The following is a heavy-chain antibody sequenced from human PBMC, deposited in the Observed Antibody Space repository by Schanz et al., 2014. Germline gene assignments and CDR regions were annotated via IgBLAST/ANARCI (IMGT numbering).Heavy chain of an antibody. CDR1: GFFYNSYA. D-gene: IGHD5-12*01. V-gene: IGHV3-23*01. CDR3: AKLDGYNYQGRPFDF. J-gene: IGHJ3*01. CDR2: ISSSGVST. Sequence: EVQLLESGGGLVQPGGSLRLSCAGSGFFYNSYAMSWVRQAPGKGLEWVSGISSSGVSTYYADSVKGRFTISRDNSKNTVYLQMNSLRAEDTAVYFCAKLDGYNYQGRPFDFWGQGTVVTVSS.